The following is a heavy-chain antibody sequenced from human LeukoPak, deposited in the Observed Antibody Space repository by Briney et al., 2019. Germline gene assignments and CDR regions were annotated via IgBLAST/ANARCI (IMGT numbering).Heavy chain of an antibody. D-gene: IGHD6-19*01. CDR2: ISESGDST. Sequence: GWSLRLSCAASGITFSSQAMAWVRQAPGKGLEWVSSISESGDSTYYADSVKGRFTISRDNSKNTLSLQMNSLRVEDTAVYHCANAAGTFYWGQGTLVTVSS. V-gene: IGHV3-23*01. J-gene: IGHJ4*02. CDR1: GITFSSQA. CDR3: ANAAGTFY.